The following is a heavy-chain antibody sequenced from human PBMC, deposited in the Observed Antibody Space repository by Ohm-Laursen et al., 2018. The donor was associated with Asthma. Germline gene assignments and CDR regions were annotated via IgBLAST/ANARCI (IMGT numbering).Heavy chain of an antibody. CDR1: GGTFSSYA. CDR3: ARGVYDYVWGGNSPSSVPSPFDY. Sequence: ASVKVSCKVSGGTFSSYAITWVRQAPGQGLEWMGGIIPIFGTANYAQKFQGRVTITADESTSTAYMELSSLRSEDTAVYYCARGVYDYVWGGNSPSSVPSPFDYWGQGTLVTVSS. D-gene: IGHD3-16*01. CDR2: IIPIFGTA. J-gene: IGHJ4*02. V-gene: IGHV1-69*13.